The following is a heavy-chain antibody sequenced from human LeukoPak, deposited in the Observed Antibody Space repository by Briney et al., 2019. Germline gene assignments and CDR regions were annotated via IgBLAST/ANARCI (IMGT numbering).Heavy chain of an antibody. CDR3: AKGTHYDFWSGYFYGMDV. CDR2: ISGSGGTT. J-gene: IGHJ6*02. CDR1: GFTFSSYA. Sequence: GGSLRLSCAASGFTFSSYAMSWVRQAPGKGLEWVSAISGSGGTTNYADSVKGRFTISRDNSKNTLYLQMNSLRAEDTAVYYCAKGTHYDFWSGYFYGMDVWGQGTTVTVSS. D-gene: IGHD3-3*01. V-gene: IGHV3-23*01.